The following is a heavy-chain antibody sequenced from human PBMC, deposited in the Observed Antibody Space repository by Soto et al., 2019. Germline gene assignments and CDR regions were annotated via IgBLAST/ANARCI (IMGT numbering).Heavy chain of an antibody. J-gene: IGHJ3*02. CDR2: IKQDGSEK. CDR3: ARDLWMATTRGDDAFDI. D-gene: IGHD5-12*01. Sequence: HLVGSLRLSCAATGFTFSSYWMSWVRQAPGXGLEWVANIKQDGSEKYYVDSVKGRFTISRDNAKNSLYLQMNSLRAEDTAVYYCARDLWMATTRGDDAFDIWGQGTMVTVS. CDR1: GFTFSSYW. V-gene: IGHV3-7*01.